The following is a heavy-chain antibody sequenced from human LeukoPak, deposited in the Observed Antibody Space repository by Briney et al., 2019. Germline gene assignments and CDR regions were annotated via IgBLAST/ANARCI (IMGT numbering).Heavy chain of an antibody. D-gene: IGHD3-22*01. CDR3: ANGGYYDSSVAFDI. V-gene: IGHV3-53*05. J-gene: IGHJ3*02. CDR1: GLTVSSNY. CDR2: IYSGGST. Sequence: GGSLRLSCAASGLTVSSNYMSWVRQAPGKGLEWVSVIYSGGSTYYADSVKGRFTISRDNSKNTLYLQMNSLRAEDTAVYYCANGGYYDSSVAFDIWGQGTMVTVSS.